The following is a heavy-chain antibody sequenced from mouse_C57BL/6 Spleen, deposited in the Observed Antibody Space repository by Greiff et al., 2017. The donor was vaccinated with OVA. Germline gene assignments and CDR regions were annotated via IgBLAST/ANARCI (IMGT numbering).Heavy chain of an antibody. D-gene: IGHD2-9*01. J-gene: IGHJ4*01. V-gene: IGHV1-42*01. CDR1: GYSFTGYY. CDR3: ARSYYGYDGESAMDY. CDR2: INPSTGGT. Sequence: AQLQQSGPELVKPGASVKISCKASGYSFTGYYMNWVKQSPEKSLEWIGEINPSTGGTTYNQKFKAKATLTVDKSSSTAYMQLKSLTSEDSAVYYCARSYYGYDGESAMDYWGQGTSVTVSS.